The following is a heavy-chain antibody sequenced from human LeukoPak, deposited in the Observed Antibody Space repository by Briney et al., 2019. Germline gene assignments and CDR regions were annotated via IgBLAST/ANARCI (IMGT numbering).Heavy chain of an antibody. J-gene: IGHJ4*02. V-gene: IGHV3-30*02. Sequence: GGSLRLSCRASRFSFRDYDMHWVRQAPGKGLEWVAFIRYDGSNKYYADSVKGRFTISRDNSKNTLYLQMNSLRAEDTAVYYCAKVQGGYYSNYYLYYWGQGTLVTVSS. D-gene: IGHD4-11*01. CDR1: RFSFRDYD. CDR3: AKVQGGYYSNYYLYY. CDR2: IRYDGSNK.